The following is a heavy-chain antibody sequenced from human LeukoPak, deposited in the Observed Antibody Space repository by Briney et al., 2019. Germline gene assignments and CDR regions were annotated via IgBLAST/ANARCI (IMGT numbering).Heavy chain of an antibody. D-gene: IGHD3-10*01. Sequence: GESLKISCRGSGYTFSDYWIGWVRQMPGKGLEWMGIIYPDDSNTRYSPSFQGQVTMSADKSISTAYLQWGSLKASDTAMYYCGRYASGTLSGNRFDPWGQGTLVTVSS. CDR1: GYTFSDYW. J-gene: IGHJ5*02. V-gene: IGHV5-51*01. CDR3: GRYASGTLSGNRFDP. CDR2: IYPDDSNT.